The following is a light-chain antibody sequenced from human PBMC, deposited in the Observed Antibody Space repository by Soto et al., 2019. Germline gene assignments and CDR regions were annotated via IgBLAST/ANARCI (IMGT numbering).Light chain of an antibody. CDR2: DAS. Sequence: DIQMTQSPSTLSASVGDRVVITCRASQSISSWLAWYQQKPGKAPKPLIYDASSLESGVPSRFSGSGSGTEFTLTISSLQPDDFATYYCQQYNSYPWTFGQGTKVDI. J-gene: IGKJ1*01. V-gene: IGKV1-5*01. CDR3: QQYNSYPWT. CDR1: QSISSW.